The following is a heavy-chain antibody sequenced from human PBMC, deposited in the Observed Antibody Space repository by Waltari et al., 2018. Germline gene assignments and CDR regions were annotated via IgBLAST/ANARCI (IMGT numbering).Heavy chain of an antibody. D-gene: IGHD6-13*01. CDR1: GGSFSGYY. Sequence: QVQLQQWGAGLLKPSETLSLTCAVYGGSFSGYYWSWIRQPPGKGLEWIGEINHSGSTNYNPSLRSRVTISVDTSKNQFSRKLGSVTAADTAVYYCARGPGIAAAGIRGWFDPWGQGTLVTVSS. V-gene: IGHV4-34*01. CDR3: ARGPGIAAAGIRGWFDP. CDR2: INHSGST. J-gene: IGHJ5*02.